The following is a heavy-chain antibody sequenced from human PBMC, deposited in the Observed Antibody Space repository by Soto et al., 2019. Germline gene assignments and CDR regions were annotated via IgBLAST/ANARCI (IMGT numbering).Heavy chain of an antibody. V-gene: IGHV1-18*01. D-gene: IGHD6-13*01. CDR3: ARAPGSRRGAAAGTRYYYNYLDV. CDR1: GYPFTSYG. Sequence: QVQLVQSGAEVKKPGASVKVSCKASGYPFTSYGISWVRKAPGKGLEWMGWISAYNGKTNYAQKLQGRVTMPTDTSTSTASMELRSLRSVDTAVYYFARAPGSRRGAAAGTRYYYNYLDVWGKGTTVTVS. J-gene: IGHJ6*03. CDR2: ISAYNGKT.